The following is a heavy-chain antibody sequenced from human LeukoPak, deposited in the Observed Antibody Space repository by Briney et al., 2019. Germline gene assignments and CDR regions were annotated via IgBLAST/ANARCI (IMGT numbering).Heavy chain of an antibody. Sequence: PGGSLRLSCAASGFTFSSYGMHWVRQAPGKGLEWVAFIRYDGSNKYYADSVKGRFTISRDNSKNTMYLQMNSLRAEDTAVYYCAKEDGGRYPGKVDYWGQGTLVTVSS. CDR1: GFTFSSYG. CDR3: AKEDGGRYPGKVDY. V-gene: IGHV3-30*02. D-gene: IGHD1-26*01. CDR2: IRYDGSNK. J-gene: IGHJ4*02.